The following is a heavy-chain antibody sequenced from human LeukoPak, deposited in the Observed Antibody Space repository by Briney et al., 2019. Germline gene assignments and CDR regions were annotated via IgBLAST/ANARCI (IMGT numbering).Heavy chain of an antibody. J-gene: IGHJ4*02. CDR1: GFTFDDYA. CDR2: ISWNSNNI. Sequence: GGSLRLSCAASGFTFDDYAMHWVRQAPGKGLEWVSGISWNSNNIGYADSVKGRFSISRDNAKNSLYLQMNSLRAEDTALYYCAKASGWYLESFDYWGQGTLVTVSS. CDR3: AKASGWYLESFDY. V-gene: IGHV3-9*01. D-gene: IGHD6-19*01.